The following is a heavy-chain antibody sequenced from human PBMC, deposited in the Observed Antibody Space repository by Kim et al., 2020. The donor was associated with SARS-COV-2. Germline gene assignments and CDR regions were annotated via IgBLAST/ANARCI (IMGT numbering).Heavy chain of an antibody. CDR1: GFTFHDYA. J-gene: IGHJ6*02. CDR3: AKADFYDYVWGSYRYDYYDYDGMDI. Sequence: GGSLRLSCAASGFTFHDYAMDWVRQAPGKGLEWVSGICWNSGSTCYADSVKGRFTISRDNAKNSLYLQMNSLRAEDTALYYCAKADFYDYVWGSYRYDYYDYDGMDIWGQGTMVTVSS. D-gene: IGHD3-16*02. V-gene: IGHV3-9*01. CDR2: ICWNSGST.